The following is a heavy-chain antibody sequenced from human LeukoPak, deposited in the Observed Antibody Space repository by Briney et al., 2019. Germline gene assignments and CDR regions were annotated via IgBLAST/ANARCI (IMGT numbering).Heavy chain of an antibody. CDR2: ISGSGGST. CDR3: AKRTPSSGWFPLDY. CDR1: GFTFSSYA. V-gene: IGHV3-23*01. J-gene: IGHJ4*02. D-gene: IGHD6-19*01. Sequence: GGSLRLSCAASGFTFSSYAMSWVRQAPGKGLEWVSAISGSGGSTYYADSVKGRFTISRDNSKNTLYLQMDSLRAEDTAVYYCAKRTPSSGWFPLDYWGQGTLVTVSS.